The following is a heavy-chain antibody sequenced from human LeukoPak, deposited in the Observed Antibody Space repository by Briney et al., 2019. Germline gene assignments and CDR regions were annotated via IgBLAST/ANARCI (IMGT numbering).Heavy chain of an antibody. D-gene: IGHD2-2*01. V-gene: IGHV3-30*18. CDR3: AKGPHCSSTSCYYYYYYGMDV. Sequence: PGGSLRLSCAASGFTFSNAWMSWVRQAPGKGLEWVAVISYDGSNKYYADSVKGRFTISRDNSKNTLYLQMNSLRAGDTAVYYCAKGPHCSSTSCYYYYYYGMDVWGQGTTVTVSS. CDR2: ISYDGSNK. J-gene: IGHJ6*02. CDR1: GFTFSNAW.